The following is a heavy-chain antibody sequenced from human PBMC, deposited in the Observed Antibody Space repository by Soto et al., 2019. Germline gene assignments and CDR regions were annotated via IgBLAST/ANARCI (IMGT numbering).Heavy chain of an antibody. CDR1: GFTFSSYA. J-gene: IGHJ4*02. CDR3: ASNPAGAMAVDY. V-gene: IGHV3-23*01. CDR2: ISGCGGST. Sequence: WGSRRLSCAASGFTFSSYAMSCVRQAPWKGLEWVSAISGCGGSTYYADSVKGRFTISRDNSKNTLYLQMNSLRAEDTAVYYCASNPAGAMAVDYWGQGTLVTVSS.